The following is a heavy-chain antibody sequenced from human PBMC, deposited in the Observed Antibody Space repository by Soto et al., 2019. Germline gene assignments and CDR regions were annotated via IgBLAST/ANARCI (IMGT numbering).Heavy chain of an antibody. J-gene: IGHJ1*01. CDR1: GGSISSGDYY. CDR3: ARSEDYYDSSGYFLYFQH. CDR2: IYYSGST. V-gene: IGHV4-30-4*01. D-gene: IGHD3-22*01. Sequence: QVQLQESGPGLVKPSQTLSLTCTVSGGSISSGDYYWSWIRQPPGKGLEWIGYIYYSGSTYYNPSLKSRVTISVDTSKNQFSLKLGSVTAADTAVYYCARSEDYYDSSGYFLYFQHWGQGTLVTVSS.